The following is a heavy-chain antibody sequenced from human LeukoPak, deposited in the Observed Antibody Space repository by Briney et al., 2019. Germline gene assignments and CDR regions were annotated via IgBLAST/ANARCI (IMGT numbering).Heavy chain of an antibody. CDR3: ARDHDWAFDL. D-gene: IGHD3-9*01. J-gene: IGHJ4*02. CDR2: INHNAEMI. Sequence: VRQAPXXXXEGIAYINHNAEMIFYPDFVKGRFTISRDNAKNSLYLQMNALRDEDTAIYYCARDHDWAFDLWGQGTLVTVSS. V-gene: IGHV3-48*02.